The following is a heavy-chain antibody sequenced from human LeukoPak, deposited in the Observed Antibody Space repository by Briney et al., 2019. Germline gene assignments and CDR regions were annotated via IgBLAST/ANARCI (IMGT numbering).Heavy chain of an antibody. J-gene: IGHJ5*02. Sequence: SETLSLTCAVYGGSFSGYYWSWIRQPPGKGLEWIGEINHSGSTNYNPSLKSRVTISVDTSKNQFSLKLSSVAAADTAVYYCEVVVVPAAMGSPTWGQGTLVTVSS. CDR3: EVVVVPAAMGSPT. D-gene: IGHD2-2*01. V-gene: IGHV4-34*01. CDR1: GGSFSGYY. CDR2: INHSGST.